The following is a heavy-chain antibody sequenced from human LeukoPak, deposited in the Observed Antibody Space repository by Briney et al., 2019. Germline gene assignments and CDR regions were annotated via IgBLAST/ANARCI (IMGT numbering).Heavy chain of an antibody. Sequence: EPLSLTCAVYGGSFSGYYWSWLRQPPGKGLEWIGEINHSGSTNYNPSLKSRVTISVDTSKNQFSLKLSSVTAADTAVYYCARGLLYYDILTGYYKGRYPFDYWGQGTLVTVSS. V-gene: IGHV4-34*01. CDR1: GGSFSGYY. D-gene: IGHD3-9*01. CDR3: ARGLLYYDILTGYYKGRYPFDY. CDR2: INHSGST. J-gene: IGHJ4*02.